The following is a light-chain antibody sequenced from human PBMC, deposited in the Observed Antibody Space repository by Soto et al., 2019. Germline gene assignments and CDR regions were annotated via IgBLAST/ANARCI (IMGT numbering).Light chain of an antibody. J-gene: IGKJ2*01. V-gene: IGKV3-20*01. CDR2: GAS. CDR1: QSVSSTY. Sequence: EIVLTQSPGTLSLSPGERATLSCRASQSVSSTYLAWYQQNPGQAPRLLIYGASSRATGIPDRFSGSGSGAYFTLTIGRLAPGDVAVEFWQQYGSSSYTFGQGTKLEIK. CDR3: QQYGSSSYT.